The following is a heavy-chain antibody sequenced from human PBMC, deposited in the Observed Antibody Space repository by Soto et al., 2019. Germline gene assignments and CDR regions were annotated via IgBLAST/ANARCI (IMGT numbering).Heavy chain of an antibody. V-gene: IGHV3-30*04. Sequence: QVQLVEAGGGVVQPGRSLRLSCAASGFTFSSYAMHCVRQAPGKGLEWVAGIWYDGGNKYYADSVKGRFTISRDNSKNTLYLQMNSLRIEDTAVYYCARELERVFDYWGQGALVTVSS. D-gene: IGHD1-1*01. CDR3: ARELERVFDY. J-gene: IGHJ4*02. CDR2: IWYDGGNK. CDR1: GFTFSSYA.